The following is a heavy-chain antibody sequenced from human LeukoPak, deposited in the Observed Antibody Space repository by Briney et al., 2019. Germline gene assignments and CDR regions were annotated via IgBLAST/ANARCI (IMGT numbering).Heavy chain of an antibody. V-gene: IGHV1-2*02. CDR3: ATSSGWKSNIDY. CDR1: GYTFTGYY. Sequence: ASVKVSCKASGYTFTGYYMHWVRQAPAQGLEWMGWINPNSGGTNYAQKFQGRVTMTRDTSISTAYMDLSRLRSDDTAVFYCATSSGWKSNIDYWGQGTLVTVSS. CDR2: INPNSGGT. D-gene: IGHD6-19*01. J-gene: IGHJ4*02.